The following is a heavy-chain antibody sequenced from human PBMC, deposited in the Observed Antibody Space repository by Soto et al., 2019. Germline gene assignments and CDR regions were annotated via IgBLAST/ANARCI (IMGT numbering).Heavy chain of an antibody. CDR1: GGSISSYY. CDR2: IYYSGST. CDR3: ARDNFARGWFDP. Sequence: SETLSLTCTVSGGSISSYYWSWIRQPPGKGLEWIGYIYYSGSTNYNPSLKSRVTISVDTSKNQFSLKLSSVTAADTAVYYCARDNFARGWFDPWGQGTLVTVSS. J-gene: IGHJ5*02. V-gene: IGHV4-59*01.